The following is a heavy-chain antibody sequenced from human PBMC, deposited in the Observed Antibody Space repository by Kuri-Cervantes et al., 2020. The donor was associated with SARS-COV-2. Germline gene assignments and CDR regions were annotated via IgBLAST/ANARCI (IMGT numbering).Heavy chain of an antibody. CDR3: AREEVPSDVNIVVVPAAPFDY. CDR2: IIPIFGTA. Sequence: SVKVSCKASGYTFTGYYMHWVRQAPGQGLEWMGGIIPIFGTANYAQKFQGRVTITADESTSTAYMELSSLRSEDTAVYYCAREEVPSDVNIVVVPAAPFDYWGQGTLVTVSS. D-gene: IGHD2-2*01. CDR1: GYTFTGYY. V-gene: IGHV1-69*13. J-gene: IGHJ4*02.